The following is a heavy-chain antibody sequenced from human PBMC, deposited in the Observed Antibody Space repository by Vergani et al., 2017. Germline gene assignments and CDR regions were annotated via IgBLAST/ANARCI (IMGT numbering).Heavy chain of an antibody. CDR3: ARAFYGGNSEDAFDI. Sequence: QVQLQESGPGLVKPSQTLSLTCTVSGGSISSGGYYWSWIRQHPGKGLEWIGYIYYSGSTYYNPSLKSRVTISVDTSKNQFSLKLSSVTDADTAVYYCARAFYGGNSEDAFDIWGQGTMVTVSS. D-gene: IGHD4-23*01. J-gene: IGHJ3*02. CDR1: GGSISSGGYY. V-gene: IGHV4-31*03. CDR2: IYYSGST.